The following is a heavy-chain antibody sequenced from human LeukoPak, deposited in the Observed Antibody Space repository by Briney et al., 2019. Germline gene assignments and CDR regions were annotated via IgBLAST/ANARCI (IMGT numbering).Heavy chain of an antibody. Sequence: GGSLRLSCAASEFIVRISYMTWVRQAPGKGLEWVSLIYSRGDPKYAASVKGRFTSSSDTSKNTPYLQMNSLRAEDTAVYYCARGVDYYASSGYFALGYWGQGTLVTVSS. CDR3: ARGVDYYASSGYFALGY. CDR2: IYSRGDP. J-gene: IGHJ4*02. D-gene: IGHD3-22*01. V-gene: IGHV3-66*01. CDR1: EFIVRISY.